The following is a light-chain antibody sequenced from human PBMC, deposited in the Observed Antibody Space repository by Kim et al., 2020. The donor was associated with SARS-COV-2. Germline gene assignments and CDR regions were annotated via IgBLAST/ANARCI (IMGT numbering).Light chain of an antibody. CDR1: SSNIGSNY. CDR3: ATWDDSLSGRWV. V-gene: IGLV1-47*01. CDR2: KNN. J-gene: IGLJ3*02. Sequence: QRVTISCSGGSSNIGSNYVYWYQQVPGTAPKLLIYKNNQRPSGVPDRFSGSKSGTSGSLAISGLRSEDEADYYCATWDDSLSGRWVFGGGTQLTVL.